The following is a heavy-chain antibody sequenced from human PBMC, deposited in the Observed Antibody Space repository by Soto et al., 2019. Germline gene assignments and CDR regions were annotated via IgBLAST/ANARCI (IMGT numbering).Heavy chain of an antibody. Sequence: QVQLQESGPGLVKPSQTRSLTCTVSGGSISSGGNSWRGIRQHPGKGLEWIGYIYYSGSTYYNPSLQSRGTISVDTSKNQLSLKLSSVTAADTAVYYCARGRYSSSSIGFDPWGQGTLVTVSS. D-gene: IGHD6-6*01. V-gene: IGHV4-31*03. CDR3: ARGRYSSSSIGFDP. CDR2: IYYSGST. J-gene: IGHJ5*02. CDR1: GGSISSGGNS.